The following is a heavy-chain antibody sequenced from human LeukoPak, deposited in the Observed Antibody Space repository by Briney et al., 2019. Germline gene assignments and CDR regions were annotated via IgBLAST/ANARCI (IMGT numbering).Heavy chain of an antibody. CDR3: ARGNSGSYYGFDY. V-gene: IGHV4-59*01. CDR1: GGSISSYY. CDR2: IYYTGST. Sequence: PSETLSLTCTVSGGSISSYYWSWIRQPPGKGLEWIGYIYYTGSTNYNPSLKSRVTVSVDTSNNQFSLKLSSVTAADTAVYYCARGNSGSYYGFDYWGQGTLVTVSS. D-gene: IGHD1-26*01. J-gene: IGHJ4*02.